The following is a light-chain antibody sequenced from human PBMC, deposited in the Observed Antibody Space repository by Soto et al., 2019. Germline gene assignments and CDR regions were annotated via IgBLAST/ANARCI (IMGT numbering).Light chain of an antibody. V-gene: IGKV3-15*01. CDR3: QEYNNWPPDRT. J-gene: IGKJ1*01. CDR1: QSVSSN. Sequence: EIVMTQSPATLSVSPGERATLSCRASQSVSSNLAWYQQKPGQAPRLLIYGASTRATGIPARFSGSGSGTEFTLPLRRLQAENFAIYFCQEYNNWPPDRTFGQGTKVEIK. CDR2: GAS.